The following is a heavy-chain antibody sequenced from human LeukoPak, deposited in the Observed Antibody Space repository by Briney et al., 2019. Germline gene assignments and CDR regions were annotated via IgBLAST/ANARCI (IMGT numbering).Heavy chain of an antibody. D-gene: IGHD6-6*01. Sequence: ASVKVSCKVSGYTLTELSMHWVRQAPGKGLEWMGGFDPEDGETIYAQKFQGRVTMTEDTSTDTAYMELSSLRSEDTAVYYCVTAHGAAHGYFDYWGQGTLVTVSS. CDR1: GYTLTELS. J-gene: IGHJ4*02. V-gene: IGHV1-24*01. CDR2: FDPEDGET. CDR3: VTAHGAAHGYFDY.